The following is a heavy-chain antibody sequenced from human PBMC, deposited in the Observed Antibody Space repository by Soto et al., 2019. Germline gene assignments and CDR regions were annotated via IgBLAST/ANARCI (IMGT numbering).Heavy chain of an antibody. Sequence: SETLSLTCAVYGGSFSGYYCTWIRQPPGKGLEWIGEINHSGTINFNPSLKSRLTISLDTSKKHFSLKLNSVTDADTAAYYCARADRTLVTSYSLDVWGQGTTVTVSS. CDR2: INHSGTI. CDR1: GGSFSGYY. D-gene: IGHD2-21*02. J-gene: IGHJ6*02. V-gene: IGHV4-34*01. CDR3: ARADRTLVTSYSLDV.